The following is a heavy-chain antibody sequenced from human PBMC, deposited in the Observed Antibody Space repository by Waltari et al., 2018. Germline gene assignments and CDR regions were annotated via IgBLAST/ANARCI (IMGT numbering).Heavy chain of an antibody. J-gene: IGHJ6*03. V-gene: IGHV3-30-3*01. CDR2: ISYDGSNK. Sequence: QVQLVESGGGVVQPGRSLRLSCAASGFTFSSYAMPWVRQAPGKGLEWLAVISYDGSNKYYADSVKGRFTISRDNSKNTLYLQMNSLRAEDTAVYYCARGMVIAIRYMDVWGKGTTVTVSS. CDR3: ARGMVIAIRYMDV. D-gene: IGHD2-21*01. CDR1: GFTFSSYA.